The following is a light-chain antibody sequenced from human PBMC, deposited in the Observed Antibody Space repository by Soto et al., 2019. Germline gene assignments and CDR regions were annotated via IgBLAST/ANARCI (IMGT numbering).Light chain of an antibody. CDR1: QGISNW. CDR2: GAS. J-gene: IGKJ4*01. Sequence: DIPMTQSPSSVSASVGDRVTITCRASQGISNWLAWYQQQPGKAPKLLIYGASSLQSGVPSRFSGGGSGTLFTLILSPLHPEIFATFYCKKTNLFLPLTFGGGTKGE. CDR3: KKTNLFLPLT. V-gene: IGKV1-12*01.